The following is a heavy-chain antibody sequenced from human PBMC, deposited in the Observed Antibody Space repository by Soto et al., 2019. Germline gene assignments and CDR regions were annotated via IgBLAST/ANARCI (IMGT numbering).Heavy chain of an antibody. CDR3: ARGVFIRLGGFSWFDP. CDR2: INHSGST. D-gene: IGHD3-16*01. J-gene: IGHJ5*02. V-gene: IGHV4-34*01. CDR1: GGSFSGYY. Sequence: PSETLSLTCAVYGGSFSGYYWSWIRQPPGKGLEWIGEINHSGSTNYNPSLKSRVTISVDTSKNQFSLKLSSVTAADTAVYYCARGVFIRLGGFSWFDPWGQGTLVTVYS.